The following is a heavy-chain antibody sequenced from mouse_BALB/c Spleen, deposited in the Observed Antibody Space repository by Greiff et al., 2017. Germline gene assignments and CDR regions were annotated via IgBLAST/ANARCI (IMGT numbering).Heavy chain of an antibody. CDR1: GYSITSDYA. V-gene: IGHV3-2*02. CDR2: ISYSGST. CDR3: AAGFAMDY. J-gene: IGHJ4*01. Sequence: EVKVEESGPGLVKPSQSLSLTCTVTGYSITSDYAWNWIRQFPGNKLEWMGYISYSGSTSYNPSLKSRISITRDTSKNQFFLQLNSVTTEDTATYYCAAGFAMDYWGQGTSVTVSS.